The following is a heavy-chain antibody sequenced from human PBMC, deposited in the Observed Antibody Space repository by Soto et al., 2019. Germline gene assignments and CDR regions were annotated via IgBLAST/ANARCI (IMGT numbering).Heavy chain of an antibody. Sequence: PGGSLRLSCAASGFTVSTNYMSWVRQAPGKGLEWVSVIYSGGSTYYADSVKGRFTISRDNSKNTLYLQMNSLRAEDTAVYYCATEGIAARLVYWGQGTLVTAPQ. J-gene: IGHJ4*02. CDR2: IYSGGST. CDR3: ATEGIAARLVY. D-gene: IGHD6-6*01. CDR1: GFTVSTNY. V-gene: IGHV3-53*01.